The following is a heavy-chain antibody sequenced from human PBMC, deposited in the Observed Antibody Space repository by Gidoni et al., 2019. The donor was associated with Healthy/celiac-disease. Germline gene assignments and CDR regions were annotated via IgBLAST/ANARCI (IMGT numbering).Heavy chain of an antibody. V-gene: IGHV3-30*18. CDR2: ISYDGSNK. D-gene: IGHD6-19*01. CDR3: AKETWRQWLVPDY. J-gene: IGHJ4*02. Sequence: QVQLVESGGGVVPPGRSLRLSCAASGFTFSSYGMHWVRQAPGKGLGWVAVISYDGSNKYYADSVKGRFTISRDNSKNTLYLQMNSLRAEDTAVYYCAKETWRQWLVPDYWGQGTLVTVSS. CDR1: GFTFSSYG.